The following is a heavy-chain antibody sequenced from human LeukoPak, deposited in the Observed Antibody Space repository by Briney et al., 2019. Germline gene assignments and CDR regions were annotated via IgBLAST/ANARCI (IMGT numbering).Heavy chain of an antibody. CDR2: INPNSGGT. V-gene: IGHV1-2*02. CDR3: ARERSGYSYGNYYYGMDV. D-gene: IGHD5-18*01. J-gene: IGHJ6*02. Sequence: WASVKVSCKASGYTFTGYYMHWVRQAPGQGLGWMGWINPNSGGTNYAQKFQGRVTMTRDTSISTAYMELSRLRSDDTAVYYCARERSGYSYGNYYYGMDVWGQGTTVTVSS. CDR1: GYTFTGYY.